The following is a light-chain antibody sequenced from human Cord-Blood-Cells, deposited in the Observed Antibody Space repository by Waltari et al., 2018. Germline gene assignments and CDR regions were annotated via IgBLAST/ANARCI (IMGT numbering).Light chain of an antibody. CDR3: QQSYSTPYS. J-gene: IGKJ2*03. V-gene: IGKV1-39*01. Sequence: DIQMTQSPYSLSASVGDRVTITCRASQSISSYLNWYQQKPGKAPKLLIYAASSLQSGVPSRFSGSGSGTDVTLTISRRQPEDLATYYCQQSYSTPYSCGQGTRLEIK. CDR2: AAS. CDR1: QSISSY.